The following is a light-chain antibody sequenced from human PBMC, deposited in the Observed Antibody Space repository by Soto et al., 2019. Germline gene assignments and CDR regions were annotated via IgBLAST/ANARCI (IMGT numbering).Light chain of an antibody. V-gene: IGKV3-20*01. CDR3: QQYGSSLRYT. CDR1: QSVNGNY. Sequence: EIVLTQSPGTLSLSPGERATLSCRASQSVNGNYLTWYQQKPGQAPRLLIYGASTRATGTPDRFSGSGSGTDFTLTISRLEPEDFAVYYCQQYGSSLRYTFGQGTKLEIK. CDR2: GAS. J-gene: IGKJ2*01.